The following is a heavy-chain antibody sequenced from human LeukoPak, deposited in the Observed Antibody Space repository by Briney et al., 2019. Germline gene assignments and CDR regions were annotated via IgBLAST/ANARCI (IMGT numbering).Heavy chain of an antibody. Sequence: SETLSLTCAVSGGSISSGGYSWSWIRQPPGKGLEWIGYIYHSGSTYYNPFLKSRVTISVDRSKNQFSLKLSSVTAADTAVYYCARGYYGSGSYSTPLFDYWGQGTLVTVSS. CDR1: GGSISSGGYS. CDR3: ARGYYGSGSYSTPLFDY. V-gene: IGHV4-30-2*01. CDR2: IYHSGST. D-gene: IGHD3-10*01. J-gene: IGHJ4*02.